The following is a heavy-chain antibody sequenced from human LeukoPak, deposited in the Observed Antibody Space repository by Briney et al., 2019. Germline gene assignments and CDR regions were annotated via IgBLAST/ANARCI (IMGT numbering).Heavy chain of an antibody. CDR2: IKQDGSEK. J-gene: IGHJ4*02. Sequence: GGSLRLSCAASGFTFSSYWMSWVRRAPGKGLEWVANIKQDGSEKYYVDSVKGRFTISRDNAKNSLYLQMNSLRAEDTAVYYCARVNIVVVPAEGYFDYWGQGTLVTVSS. CDR3: ARVNIVVVPAEGYFDY. CDR1: GFTFSSYW. D-gene: IGHD2-2*01. V-gene: IGHV3-7*01.